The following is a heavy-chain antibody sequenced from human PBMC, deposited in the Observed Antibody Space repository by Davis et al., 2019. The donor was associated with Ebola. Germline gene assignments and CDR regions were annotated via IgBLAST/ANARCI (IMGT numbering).Heavy chain of an antibody. CDR2: ISVIDGNT. CDR3: VRDYDTIYWSDP. J-gene: IGHJ5*02. Sequence: ASVKVSCKASGYSFTGYYIHWVRQAPGQGLEWMGWISVIDGNTYYAQRFQGRVTMTADTSTSTIYMELRSLTSDDTAIYYCVRDYDTIYWSDPWGQGTLVTVSS. D-gene: IGHD3-3*01. V-gene: IGHV1-18*04. CDR1: GYSFTGYY.